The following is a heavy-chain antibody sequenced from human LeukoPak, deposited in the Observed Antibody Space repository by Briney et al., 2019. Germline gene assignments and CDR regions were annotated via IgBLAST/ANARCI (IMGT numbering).Heavy chain of an antibody. CDR1: GGSISTDNCY. CDR3: ARVGSRRGSYRYMGYFDY. Sequence: SETLSLTCTVSGGSISTDNCYWGWIRQPPGKGLEWIGYIYYSGSTNYNPSLKSRVTISVDTSKNQFSLKLSSVTAADTAVYYCARVGSRRGSYRYMGYFDYWGQGTLVTVSS. D-gene: IGHD3-16*02. J-gene: IGHJ4*02. V-gene: IGHV4-61*01. CDR2: IYYSGST.